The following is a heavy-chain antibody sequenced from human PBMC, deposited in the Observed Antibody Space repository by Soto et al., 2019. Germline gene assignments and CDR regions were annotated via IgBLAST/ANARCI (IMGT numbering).Heavy chain of an antibody. D-gene: IGHD1-26*01. CDR2: IHTRGST. V-gene: IGHV4-59*01. Sequence: SSETLSLTCTVSGGSITNYYWSWIRQPPGKGLEWIGYIHTRGSTNYNPSLKSRVTISVDTSKNQFSLKLNFVTAADTAVYYCARDGVQTTTDYYFDYWGQGTLVTVSS. J-gene: IGHJ4*02. CDR1: GGSITNYY. CDR3: ARDGVQTTTDYYFDY.